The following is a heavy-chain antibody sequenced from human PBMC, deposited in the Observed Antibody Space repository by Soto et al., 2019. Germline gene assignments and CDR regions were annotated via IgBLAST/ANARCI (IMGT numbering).Heavy chain of an antibody. Sequence: TLSLTCTVAGYSISGGAYYWSWIRQHPGIGLEWIGYIYHSGTTNYNPSLKNRVTISVDTAKNQFSLKLKSVTAADTAVYFCARGGEAAPPAMPKEYFQHSGQGTLVTVSS. CDR3: ARGGEAAPPAMPKEYFQH. CDR2: IYHSGTT. V-gene: IGHV4-31*03. CDR1: GYSISGGAYY. D-gene: IGHD2-2*01. J-gene: IGHJ1*01.